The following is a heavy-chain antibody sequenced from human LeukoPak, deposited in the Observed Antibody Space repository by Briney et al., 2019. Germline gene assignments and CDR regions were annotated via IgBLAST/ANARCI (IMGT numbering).Heavy chain of an antibody. Sequence: AGGSLRLSCAVSGFSFTNYAMHWVRQVPGRVPEWVAVISNDGSDTSYADSVKGRFTISRDNSKNMLFLQMNSLRVEDTSIYYCARDKFPVVPAAMYYMDVWGQGTTVTVSS. J-gene: IGHJ6*03. CDR2: ISNDGSDT. V-gene: IGHV3-30*03. D-gene: IGHD2-2*01. CDR3: ARDKFPVVPAAMYYMDV. CDR1: GFSFTNYA.